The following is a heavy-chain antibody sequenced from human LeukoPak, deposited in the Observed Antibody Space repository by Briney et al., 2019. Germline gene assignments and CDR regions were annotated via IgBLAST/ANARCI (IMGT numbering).Heavy chain of an antibody. D-gene: IGHD6-19*01. V-gene: IGHV3-23*01. Sequence: GGSLRLSCAASGFTFSSYAMSWVRQAPGKGLEWVSATSGSGGSTYYADSVKGRFTISRDNSKNTLYLQMNSLRAEDTAVYYCARDRYSSGWYYWGQGTLVTVSS. J-gene: IGHJ4*02. CDR1: GFTFSSYA. CDR2: TSGSGGST. CDR3: ARDRYSSGWYY.